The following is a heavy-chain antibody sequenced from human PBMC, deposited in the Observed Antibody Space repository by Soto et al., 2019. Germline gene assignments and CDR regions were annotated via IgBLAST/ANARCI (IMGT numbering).Heavy chain of an antibody. CDR1: GGSFSGDY. V-gene: IGHV4-34*01. D-gene: IGHD6-19*01. CDR3: ARTTWLDYVFDI. J-gene: IGHJ3*02. Sequence: PSETLSLTCAVYGGSFSGDYWSWVRQPPGKGLEWIGEISHSGSTNYNPSLKSRVTISVDTSKNQFSLKLSSVTAADTAVYYCARTTWLDYVFDIWGQGTMVSVSS. CDR2: ISHSGST.